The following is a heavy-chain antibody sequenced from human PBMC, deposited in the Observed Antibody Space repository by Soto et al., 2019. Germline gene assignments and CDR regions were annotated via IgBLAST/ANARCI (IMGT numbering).Heavy chain of an antibody. CDR1: GDSVSSNSAA. D-gene: IGHD3-9*01. Sequence: PSQTLSLTCAISGDSVSSNSAAWNWIRQSPSRGLEWLGRTYYRSRWYNDYAVSVKSRITVNPDTSKNQFSLKLSSVTAADTAVYHCARHGRRTGDWFSGVGAFDPWGQGTLVTVSS. V-gene: IGHV6-1*01. J-gene: IGHJ5*02. CDR2: TYYRSRWYN. CDR3: ARHGRRTGDWFSGVGAFDP.